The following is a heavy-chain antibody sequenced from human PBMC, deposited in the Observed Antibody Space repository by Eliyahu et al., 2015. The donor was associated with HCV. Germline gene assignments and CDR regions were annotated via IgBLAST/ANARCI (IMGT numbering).Heavy chain of an antibody. D-gene: IGHD3-9*01. Sequence: QVQLVQSGAEVKKPGSSVKVSCKASGGTFSSYAISWVRQAPGQGLEWMGGIIPIFGTANYAQKFQGRVTITADESTSTAYMELSSLRSEDTAVYYCARMVVLRYFDWPNLYYGMDVWGQGTTVTVSS. CDR2: IIPIFGTA. CDR3: ARMVVLRYFDWPNLYYGMDV. CDR1: GGTFSSYA. V-gene: IGHV1-69*01. J-gene: IGHJ6*02.